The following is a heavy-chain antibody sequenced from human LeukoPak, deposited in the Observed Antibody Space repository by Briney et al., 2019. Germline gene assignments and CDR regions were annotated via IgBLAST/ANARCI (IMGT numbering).Heavy chain of an antibody. Sequence: GGSLRLSCAASGFTFSSYGMHWVRQAPGKGLEWVAVISYDGSNKYYADSVKGRFTISRDNSKNTLYLQMNSLRAEDTAVYYCARGRLVGATLDAFDIWGQGTMVTVSS. CDR2: ISYDGSNK. J-gene: IGHJ3*02. CDR1: GFTFSSYG. D-gene: IGHD1-26*01. CDR3: ARGRLVGATLDAFDI. V-gene: IGHV3-30*19.